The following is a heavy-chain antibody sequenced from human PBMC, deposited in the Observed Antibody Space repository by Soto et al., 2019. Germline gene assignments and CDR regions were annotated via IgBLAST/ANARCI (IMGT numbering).Heavy chain of an antibody. CDR1: GYSVSSNSAA. V-gene: IGHV6-1*01. CDR2: TYYRSKWYN. D-gene: IGHD6-13*01. CDR3: ARGTVRSSFHGGPTNYHWFDP. J-gene: IGHJ5*02. Sequence: PSQTLSLTCAISGYSVSSNSAAWNWIRQSPSRGLEWLGRTYYRSKWYNDYAVSVKSRITINPDTPKNPFSLQLNSVTPEATAVYSCARGTVRSSFHGGPTNYHWFDPWGQGTLVTVSS.